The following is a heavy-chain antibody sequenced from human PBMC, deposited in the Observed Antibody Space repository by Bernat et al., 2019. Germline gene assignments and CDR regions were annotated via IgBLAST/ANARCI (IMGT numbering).Heavy chain of an antibody. J-gene: IGHJ6*02. CDR3: AKSVYSSDNYGMDV. CDR2: IRYDGSKK. CDR1: GFTFSSFG. Sequence: QVHLVESGGGVVQPRGSLRLSCAASGFTFSSFGMHWVRQAPGKGLEWVALIRYDGSKKYYADSVKGKVTISRDNSKNMLYLQMNSLRAEDTAVYYCAKSVYSSDNYGMDVWGQGTTVTVAS. V-gene: IGHV3-30*02. D-gene: IGHD6-19*01.